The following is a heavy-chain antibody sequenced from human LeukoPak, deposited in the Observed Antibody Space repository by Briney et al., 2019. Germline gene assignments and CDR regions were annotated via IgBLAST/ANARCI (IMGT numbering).Heavy chain of an antibody. J-gene: IGHJ3*02. CDR2: ISSSSSYI. D-gene: IGHD3-22*01. Sequence: GGSLRLPCAASGFTFSSYWMHWVRQAPGKGLEWVSSISSSSSYIYYADSVKGRFAISRDNAKNSLYLQMNSLRAEDTAVYYCARDIHPYYYDSSGYDAFDIWGQGTMVTVSS. CDR3: ARDIHPYYYDSSGYDAFDI. V-gene: IGHV3-21*01. CDR1: GFTFSSYW.